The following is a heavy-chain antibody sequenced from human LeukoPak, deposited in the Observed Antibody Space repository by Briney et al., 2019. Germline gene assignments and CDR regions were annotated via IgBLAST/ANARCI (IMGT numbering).Heavy chain of an antibody. D-gene: IGHD2-2*03. CDR2: ISGSGGST. V-gene: IGHV3-23*01. Sequence: LPGGSLRLSCAAPGFTFSYSGMSWVRQTPGKGLEWVSGISGSGGSTYYADSVKGRFTISRDNSKNTLYLLMNSLRAEDTAVYYCAKTMDFDYWGQGTLVTVSS. CDR1: GFTFSYSG. J-gene: IGHJ4*02. CDR3: AKTMDFDY.